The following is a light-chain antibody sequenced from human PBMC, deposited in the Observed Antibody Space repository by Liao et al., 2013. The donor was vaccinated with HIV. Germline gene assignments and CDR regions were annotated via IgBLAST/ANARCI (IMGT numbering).Light chain of an antibody. CDR3: QVWDSSSDHRV. J-gene: IGLJ3*02. V-gene: IGLV3-21*04. CDR2: YDS. Sequence: SYVLTQPPSVSVAPGKTAGISCGGNNVGSTSVHWYQQKPGQAPVLVIYYDSDRPSGIPERFSGSNSGNTATLTISRVEAGDEADYYCQVWDSSSDHRVFGGGTKLTVL. CDR1: NVGSTS.